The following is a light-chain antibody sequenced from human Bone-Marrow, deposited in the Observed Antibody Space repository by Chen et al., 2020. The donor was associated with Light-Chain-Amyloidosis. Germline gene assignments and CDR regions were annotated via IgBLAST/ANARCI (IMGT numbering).Light chain of an antibody. CDR2: GAS. Sequence: DIQMTQSPSALSASVRDRVTITCRASQSINDQLNLYLQKPGKAPKLLIYGASNLQSGVPSRFIGSGSGTDFTLTIRGLQPEDFSTYYCQQSYNFPYTFGQGTNVES. CDR3: QQSYNFPYT. J-gene: IGKJ2*01. V-gene: IGKV1-39*01. CDR1: QSINDQ.